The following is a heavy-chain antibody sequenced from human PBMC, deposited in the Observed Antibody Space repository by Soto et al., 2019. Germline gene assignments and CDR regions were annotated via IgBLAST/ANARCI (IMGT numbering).Heavy chain of an antibody. D-gene: IGHD3-3*01. Sequence: PGESLKISCKGSGYSFTSYWIGWVRQMPGKGLEWMGIIYPGDSDTRYSPSFQGQVTISADKSISTAYLQWSSLKASDTAMYYCARPSWSDFWSGYPVYYFDYWGQGTLVTVSS. V-gene: IGHV5-51*01. CDR3: ARPSWSDFWSGYPVYYFDY. J-gene: IGHJ4*02. CDR2: IYPGDSDT. CDR1: GYSFTSYW.